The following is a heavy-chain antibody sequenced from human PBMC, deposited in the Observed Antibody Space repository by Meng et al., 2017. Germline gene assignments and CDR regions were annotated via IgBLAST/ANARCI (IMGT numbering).Heavy chain of an antibody. Sequence: LVESGGGAVLPASALSSPCAASGCPLSCYAIAWARQAPGKGLEWVAVISYDGSNKYYADSVKGRFTISRDNSKNTLYLQMNSLRAEDTAVYYCARGQNWNYFGFFDYWGQGTLVTVSS. V-gene: IGHV3-30*01. CDR3: ARGQNWNYFGFFDY. CDR2: ISYDGSNK. D-gene: IGHD1-7*01. J-gene: IGHJ4*02. CDR1: GCPLSCYA.